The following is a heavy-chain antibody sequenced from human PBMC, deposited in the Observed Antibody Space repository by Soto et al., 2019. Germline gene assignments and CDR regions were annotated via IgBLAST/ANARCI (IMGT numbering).Heavy chain of an antibody. D-gene: IGHD6-19*01. CDR3: ARDPGYSSGWFSSYFDY. CDR2: IWYDGSNK. V-gene: IGHV3-33*01. CDR1: GFTFSSYG. Sequence: QVQLVESGGGVVQPGRSLRLSCAASGFTFSSYGMHWVRQAPGKGLEWVAVIWYDGSNKYYADSVKVRFTISRDNSKNTLYLQMNSLRAEDTAVYYCARDPGYSSGWFSSYFDYWGQGTLVTVSS. J-gene: IGHJ4*02.